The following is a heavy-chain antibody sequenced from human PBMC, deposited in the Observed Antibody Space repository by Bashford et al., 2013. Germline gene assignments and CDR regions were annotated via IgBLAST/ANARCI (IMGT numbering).Heavy chain of an antibody. J-gene: IGHJ4*02. D-gene: IGHD3-3*01. V-gene: IGHV4-39*07. Sequence: SSETLSLTCTVSGGSISSSSYYWGWIRQPPGKGLEWIGSIYHSGSTYYNPSLKSRVTISVDTSKNQFSLKLSSVTAADTAVYYCARGSIYDFWSGYPFDYWGQGTLVTVSS. CDR3: ARGSIYDFWSGYPFDY. CDR1: GGSISSSSYY. CDR2: IYHSGST.